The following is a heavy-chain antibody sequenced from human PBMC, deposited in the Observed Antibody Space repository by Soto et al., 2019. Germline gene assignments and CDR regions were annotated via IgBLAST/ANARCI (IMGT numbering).Heavy chain of an antibody. D-gene: IGHD3-16*01. V-gene: IGHV4-59*08. CDR1: GGSISSYY. CDR3: ARHYRLSAPDYYFLDV. Sequence: SETLSLTCTVSGGSISSYYWSWIRQPPGKGLEWIGYIYYSGSTNYNPSLKSRVTISVDTSKNQFSLKLSSVTAADTAVYYCARHYRLSAPDYYFLDVWGKGTTVTVSS. CDR2: IYYSGST. J-gene: IGHJ6*03.